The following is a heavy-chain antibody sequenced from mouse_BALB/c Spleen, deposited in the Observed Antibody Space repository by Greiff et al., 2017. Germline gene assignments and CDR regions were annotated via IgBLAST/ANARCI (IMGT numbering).Heavy chain of an antibody. Sequence: EVQLVESGGGLVKPGGSLKLSCAASGFTFSSYAMSWVRQTPEKRLEWVATISSGGSYTYYPDSVKGRFTISRDNAKNTLYLQMSSLRSEDTAMYYCARQGDYYGSSWGQGTTLTVSS. D-gene: IGHD1-1*01. CDR3: ARQGDYYGSS. V-gene: IGHV5-9-3*01. CDR2: ISSGGSYT. CDR1: GFTFSSYA. J-gene: IGHJ2*01.